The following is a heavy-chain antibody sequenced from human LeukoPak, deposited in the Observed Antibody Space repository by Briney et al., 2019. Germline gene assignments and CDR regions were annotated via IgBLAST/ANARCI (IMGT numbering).Heavy chain of an antibody. Sequence: GGSLRLSCAASGFTFSSYWMHWVRQAPGKGLVWVSRINSDGSSTSYADSVKGRFTISRDNAKNTLYLQMNSLRAEDTAVYYCARGSLFCGGDCQEGDPWWFDPWGQGTLVTVSS. CDR2: INSDGSST. CDR1: GFTFSSYW. CDR3: ARGSLFCGGDCQEGDPWWFDP. D-gene: IGHD2-21*02. V-gene: IGHV3-74*01. J-gene: IGHJ5*02.